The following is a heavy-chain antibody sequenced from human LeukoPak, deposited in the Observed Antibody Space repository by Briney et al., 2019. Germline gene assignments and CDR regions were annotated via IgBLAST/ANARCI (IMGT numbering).Heavy chain of an antibody. CDR3: ARDVYSIAAAGTFDY. V-gene: IGHV1-69*13. J-gene: IGHJ4*02. D-gene: IGHD6-13*01. CDR2: IIPIFGTA. CDR1: GGTFSSYA. Sequence: ASVKVSCKASGGTFSSYATSWVRQAPGQGLEWMGGIIPIFGTANYAQKFQGRVTITADESTSTAYMELRSLRSDDTAVYYCARDVYSIAAAGTFDYWGQGTLVTVSS.